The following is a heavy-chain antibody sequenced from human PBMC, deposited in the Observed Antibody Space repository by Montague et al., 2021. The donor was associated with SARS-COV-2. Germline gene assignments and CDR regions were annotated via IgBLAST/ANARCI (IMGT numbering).Heavy chain of an antibody. J-gene: IGHJ3*02. CDR3: ARQENSSGWFKPDAFDI. CDR2: IYYSGST. CDR1: GGSISSSSYY. V-gene: IGHV4-39*01. Sequence: SETLSLTCTVSGGSISSSSYYWGWIRQPPGKGLEWIGSIYYSGSTYYNPSLKSRVTISVDTSKNQFSLKLSSVTAADTAVYYCARQENSSGWFKPDAFDIWGQGKMVTVPS. D-gene: IGHD6-19*01.